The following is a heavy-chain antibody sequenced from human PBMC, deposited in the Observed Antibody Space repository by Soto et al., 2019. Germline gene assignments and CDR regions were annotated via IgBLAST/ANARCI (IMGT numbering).Heavy chain of an antibody. CDR1: GFTFSSYG. CDR3: APTVTPLAWFDP. J-gene: IGHJ5*02. D-gene: IGHD4-17*01. Sequence: GGSLRLSCAASGFTFSSYGMHWVRQAPGKGLEWVAVIWYDGSNKYYADSVKGRFTISRDNSKNTLYLQMNSLRAEDTAVYYCAPTVTPLAWFDPWGQGTLVTVSS. V-gene: IGHV3-33*01. CDR2: IWYDGSNK.